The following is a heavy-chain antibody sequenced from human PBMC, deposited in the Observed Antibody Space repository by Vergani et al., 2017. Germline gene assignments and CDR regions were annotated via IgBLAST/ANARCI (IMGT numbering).Heavy chain of an antibody. CDR3: ARDSGGYGDYGYFDL. CDR2: IYTSGST. J-gene: IGHJ2*01. D-gene: IGHD6-25*01. Sequence: QVQLQESGPGLVKPSQTLSLTCTVSGGSISSGGYYWSWIRQHPGKGLEWIGRIYTSGSTNYNPSLKSRVTMSVDTSKNQFSLKLSSVTAADTAVYYCARDSGGYGDYGYFDLWGRGTLVTVSS. CDR1: GGSISSGGYY. V-gene: IGHV4-61*02.